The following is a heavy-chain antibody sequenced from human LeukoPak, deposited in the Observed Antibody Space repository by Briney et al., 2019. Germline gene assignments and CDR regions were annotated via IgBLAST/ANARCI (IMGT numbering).Heavy chain of an antibody. CDR1: GLTFHDYG. CDR3: ARDPNSHDY. CDR2: IDWNGGST. D-gene: IGHD2-21*01. V-gene: IGHV3-20*04. Sequence: GGSLRLSWAAPGLTFHDYGMSWVPQVPGKGLEWVSYIDWNGGSTGYADSVKGRFTISRDNAKNSLYLQMNSLRAEDTALYYCARDPNSHDYWGQGTLVTVSS. J-gene: IGHJ4*02.